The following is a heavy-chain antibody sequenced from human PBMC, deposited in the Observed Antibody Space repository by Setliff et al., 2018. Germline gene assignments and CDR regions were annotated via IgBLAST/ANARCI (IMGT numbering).Heavy chain of an antibody. CDR1: GGSNSGGTW. V-gene: IGHV4-4*02. Sequence: PSETLSLTCAVYGGSNSGGTWWTWVRQSPEKGLEWIGEISHSGITNYKSSLKSRATISIDMSKRQFSLDLTSVTAADTAIYFFTVRDFNCTDGRCAYFFDPWGQGALVTVSS. J-gene: IGHJ1*01. D-gene: IGHD2-8*02. CDR3: TVRDFNCTDGRCAYFFDP. CDR2: ISHSGIT.